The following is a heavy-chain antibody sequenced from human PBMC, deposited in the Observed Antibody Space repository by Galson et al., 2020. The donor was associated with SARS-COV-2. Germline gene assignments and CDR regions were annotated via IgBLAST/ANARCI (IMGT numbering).Heavy chain of an antibody. CDR1: GYTLTELS. J-gene: IGHJ6*02. CDR3: ATGVAAAGTPSYYYYYYGMDV. D-gene: IGHD6-13*01. V-gene: IGHV1-24*01. Sequence: ASVTVSCKVSGYTLTELSMHWVRQAPGKGLEWMGGFDPEDGETIYAQKFQGRVTMTEDTSTDTAYMELSSLRSEDTAVYYCATGVAAAGTPSYYYYYYGMDVWGQGTTVTVSS. CDR2: FDPEDGET.